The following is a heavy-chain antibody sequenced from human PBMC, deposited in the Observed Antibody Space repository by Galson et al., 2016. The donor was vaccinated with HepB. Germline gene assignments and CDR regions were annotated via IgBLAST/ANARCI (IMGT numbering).Heavy chain of an antibody. Sequence: SLRLSCAASGFFVSNNYMSWVRQSPGKGLEWVSVIHSAGSTYYADSVKGRFTISRDNSMNILYLQMNSLRAEDTAVYYCARSRSWPQLHWFDPWGQGTLVTVSS. V-gene: IGHV3-53*01. CDR3: ARSRSWPQLHWFDP. J-gene: IGHJ5*02. D-gene: IGHD6-13*01. CDR2: IHSAGST. CDR1: GFFVSNNY.